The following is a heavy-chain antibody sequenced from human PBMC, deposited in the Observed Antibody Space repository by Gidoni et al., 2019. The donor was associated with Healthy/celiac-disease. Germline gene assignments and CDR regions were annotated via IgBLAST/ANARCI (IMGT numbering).Heavy chain of an antibody. CDR3: AKAMGFRGDAFDI. V-gene: IGHV3-9*01. D-gene: IGHD3-10*01. Sequence: EVQLVESGGGLVQPGRSLRLSCAASGFTFDDYAMHWVRQAPGKGLEWVSGISWNSGSIGYADSVKGRFTISRDNAKNSLYLQMNSLRAEDTALYYCAKAMGFRGDAFDIWGQGTMVTVSS. CDR1: GFTFDDYA. CDR2: ISWNSGSI. J-gene: IGHJ3*02.